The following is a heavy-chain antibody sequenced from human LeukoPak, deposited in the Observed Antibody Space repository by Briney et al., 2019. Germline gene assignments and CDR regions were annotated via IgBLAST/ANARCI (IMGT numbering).Heavy chain of an antibody. D-gene: IGHD2-15*01. V-gene: IGHV3-7*01. CDR3: ARGGPGRRWYFDY. Sequence: GGSLRLSCAASGFTFSSYWMSWVRQAPGKGLEWVANIKQDGSEKYYVDSVKGRFTISRDNAENSLYLQMNSLRAEDTAVYYCARGGPGRRWYFDYWGQGTLVTVSS. J-gene: IGHJ4*02. CDR1: GFTFSSYW. CDR2: IKQDGSEK.